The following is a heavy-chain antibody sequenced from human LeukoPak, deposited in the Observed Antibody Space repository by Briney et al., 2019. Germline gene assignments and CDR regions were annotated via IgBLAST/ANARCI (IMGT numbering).Heavy chain of an antibody. D-gene: IGHD6-13*01. CDR1: GFTFSSYS. CDR3: ARGPGGAAAGTIYYYYMDV. Sequence: GGSLRLSCAASGFTFSSYSMNWVRQAPGKGLEWVSYISSSSSTIYYADSVKGRFTISRDNAKNSLYLQMNSLRAEDTAVYYCARGPGGAAAGTIYYYYMDVWGKGTTVTVSS. J-gene: IGHJ6*03. V-gene: IGHV3-48*01. CDR2: ISSSSSTI.